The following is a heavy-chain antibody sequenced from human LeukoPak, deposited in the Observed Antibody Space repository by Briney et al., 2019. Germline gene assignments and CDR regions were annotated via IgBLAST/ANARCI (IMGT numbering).Heavy chain of an antibody. CDR2: IYYSGST. D-gene: IGHD3-10*01. J-gene: IGHJ6*02. Sequence: PSETLSLTCTVSGGSISSSSYYWSWIRQPPGKGLEWIGYIYYSGSTNYNPSLKSRVTISVDTSKNQFSLKLSSVTAADTAVYYCASLLWFGELSPYYYYYGMDVWGQGTTVTVSS. CDR1: GGSISSSSYY. V-gene: IGHV4-61*05. CDR3: ASLLWFGELSPYYYYYGMDV.